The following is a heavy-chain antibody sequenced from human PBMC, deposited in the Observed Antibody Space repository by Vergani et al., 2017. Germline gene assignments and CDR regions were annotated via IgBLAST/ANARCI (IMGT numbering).Heavy chain of an antibody. D-gene: IGHD6-13*01. J-gene: IGHJ4*02. V-gene: IGHV1-46*01. CDR1: GYTFTSYY. Sequence: QVQLVQSGAEVKKPGASVKVSCKASGYTFTSYYMHWVRQAPGQGLEWMGIINPSGGSTSYAQKLQGRVTMTTDTSTSTAYMELRSLRSDDTAVYYCARAIAGAAAGTYWGQGTLVTVSS. CDR2: INPSGGST. CDR3: ARAIAGAAAGTY.